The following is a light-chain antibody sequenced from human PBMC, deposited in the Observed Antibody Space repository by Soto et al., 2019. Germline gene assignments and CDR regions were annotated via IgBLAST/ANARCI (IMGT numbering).Light chain of an antibody. CDR3: QQLKSYPLS. CDR1: QDIGLF. CDR2: GSS. J-gene: IGKJ4*01. V-gene: IGKV1-9*01. Sequence: DIQLTQSPSFLSASVGDRVSITCRASQDIGLFLAWYQQIPNQAPRLLMYGSSRLENGVPSRFSGSESGTEFTLTVSSLQPEDFGTYYCQQLKSYPLSFGGGTKVEVK.